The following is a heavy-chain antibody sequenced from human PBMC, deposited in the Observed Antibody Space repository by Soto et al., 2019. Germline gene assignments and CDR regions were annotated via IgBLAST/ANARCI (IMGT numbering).Heavy chain of an antibody. CDR1: RFTFPSSW. CDR2: IKQDGSEA. CDR3: AGIQNNWFDP. J-gene: IGHJ5*02. D-gene: IGHD1-20*01. Sequence: EVQLVESGGGLVQPGGSRRLSCAVSRFTFPSSWMSWVRQAPGKGLEWVANIKQDGSEAYYLDSVKGRFTISRDNAWTSLYLQMNSLSADDTAVYYCAGIQNNWFDPWGQGTLVTVAS. V-gene: IGHV3-7*01.